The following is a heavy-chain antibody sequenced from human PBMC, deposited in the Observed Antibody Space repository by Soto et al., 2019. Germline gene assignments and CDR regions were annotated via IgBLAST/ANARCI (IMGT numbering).Heavy chain of an antibody. J-gene: IGHJ4*02. CDR1: GDSISSYY. CDR3: VLRSMAVVPEY. V-gene: IGHV4-59*01. Sequence: QVQLQESGPGLVKPSETLSLTCAVSGDSISSYYCMWIRQPPGKGLESIGYLYYGRSANYNPSLKSRAPLSVDTSTNQCSLTLSSMTAADTAVYYCVLRSMAVVPEYWGQGTLVTVSS. CDR2: LYYGRSA. D-gene: IGHD3-22*01.